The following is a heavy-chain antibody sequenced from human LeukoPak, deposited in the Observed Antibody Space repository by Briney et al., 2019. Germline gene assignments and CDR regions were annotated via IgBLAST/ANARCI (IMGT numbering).Heavy chain of an antibody. J-gene: IGHJ4*02. CDR1: GFTVSSNY. Sequence: GGSLRLSCAASGFTVSSNYMSWVRQAPGKGLEWVSVIYSGDSTYYADSVKGRFTISRDNSKNTLYLQMNSLRAEDTAVYYCARDLGTAYFDYWGQGTLVTVSS. CDR2: IYSGDST. V-gene: IGHV3-66*01. CDR3: ARDLGTAYFDY. D-gene: IGHD1-14*01.